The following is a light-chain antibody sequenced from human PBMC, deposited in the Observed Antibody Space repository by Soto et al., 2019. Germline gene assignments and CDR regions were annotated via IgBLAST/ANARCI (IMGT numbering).Light chain of an antibody. Sequence: QSVLTQPASVSGSPGQSLTISCAGSSSDVGSYNLVSWYQQRPGQAPKLLIYEDYKRPSGVPDRFSGSRSGTSASLAISGLQSDDEAVYFCSTWDDSLNGWVFGGGTKLTVL. CDR3: STWDDSLNGWV. J-gene: IGLJ3*02. CDR2: EDY. V-gene: IGLV2-14*02. CDR1: SSDVGSYNL.